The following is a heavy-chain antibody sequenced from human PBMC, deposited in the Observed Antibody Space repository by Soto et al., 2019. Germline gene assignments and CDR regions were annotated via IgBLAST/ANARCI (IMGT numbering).Heavy chain of an antibody. V-gene: IGHV3-48*04. J-gene: IGHJ3*02. Sequence: GGSLRLSCAASGFTFSSYAMSWVRQAPGKGLEWVSYISSSGSTIYYADSVKGRFTISRDNAKNSLYLQMNSLRAEDTAVYYCAREGIAVAGNAFDIWGQGTMVTVSS. CDR1: GFTFSSYA. CDR2: ISSSGSTI. D-gene: IGHD6-19*01. CDR3: AREGIAVAGNAFDI.